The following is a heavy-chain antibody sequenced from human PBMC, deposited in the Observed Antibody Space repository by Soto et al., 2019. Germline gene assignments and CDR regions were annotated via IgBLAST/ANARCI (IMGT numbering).Heavy chain of an antibody. CDR2: IFSNDEK. CDR1: GFSLTSDGVG. CDR3: ARTRRYDIVTGKTAYDP. V-gene: IGHV2-26*01. Sequence: SGPTLVNPTETLTLTCAVSGFSLTSDGVGVSWIRQPPGKALEWLAHIFSNDEKSYSTSLKTRLTVSKDTSKRQVLLTMTNVDPVDTATYYCARTRRYDIVTGKTAYDPWGQGILVTVSS. J-gene: IGHJ5*02. D-gene: IGHD3-9*01.